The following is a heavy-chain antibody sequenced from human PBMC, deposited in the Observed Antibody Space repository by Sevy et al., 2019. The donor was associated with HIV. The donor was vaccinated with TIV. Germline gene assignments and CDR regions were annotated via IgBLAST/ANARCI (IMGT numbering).Heavy chain of an antibody. CDR2: LKSKADGGTV. D-gene: IGHD1-1*01. Sequence: GGSLRLSCTTSGFTFGDYAMNWVRQAPGKGLEWVAFLKSKADGGTVDHAASVKGRFTISRDDSKSIAYLQMNDLETEDTGVYYCTRWKGLQSIFDYWGQGALVTVSS. V-gene: IGHV3-49*04. J-gene: IGHJ4*02. CDR3: TRWKGLQSIFDY. CDR1: GFTFGDYA.